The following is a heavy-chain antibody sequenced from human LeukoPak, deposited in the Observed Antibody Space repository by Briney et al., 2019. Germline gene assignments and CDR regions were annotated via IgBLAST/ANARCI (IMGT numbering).Heavy chain of an antibody. J-gene: IGHJ5*01. CDR3: ARAGQGFDS. CDR2: INSDGTTT. Sequence: GGSLRLSCAASGFTFNSYWMHWARQGPGKGLVWVSRINSDGTTTTYADFVKGRFTISRDNAKNTLYLQMNSLRAEDTAVYYCARAGQGFDSWGQGTLVTVSS. V-gene: IGHV3-74*03. CDR1: GFTFNSYW.